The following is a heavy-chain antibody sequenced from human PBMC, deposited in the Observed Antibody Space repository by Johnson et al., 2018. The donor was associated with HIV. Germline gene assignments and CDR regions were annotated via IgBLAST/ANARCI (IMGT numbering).Heavy chain of an antibody. D-gene: IGHD6-13*01. CDR2: ISSSGSTI. CDR3: ARGRKDLEAADGLDNDAFDI. Sequence: QVQLVESGGGLVKPGGSLRLSCAASGFTFSDYYMTWIRQAPGKGLEWVSYISSSGSTIYYADSVRGRFTISRDISKNTLYLQMDSLRPDDTALYYCARGRKDLEAADGLDNDAFDIWGQGTMVTVSS. V-gene: IGHV3-11*04. J-gene: IGHJ3*02. CDR1: GFTFSDYY.